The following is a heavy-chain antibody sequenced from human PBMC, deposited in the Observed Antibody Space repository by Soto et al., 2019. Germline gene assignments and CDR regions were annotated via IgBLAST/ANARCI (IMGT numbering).Heavy chain of an antibody. V-gene: IGHV3-74*01. CDR3: ARAGMVDGMGGYYGMDV. CDR2: INRDGSTT. D-gene: IGHD2-8*01. Sequence: ELQLVESGGGLVQPGGSLRLSCAASGFTFSSYWMHWVRQAPGKGLLWVSRINRDGSTTDYADSVKGRITISRDNARNTLYLQMDSLRAEDTAVYYCARAGMVDGMGGYYGMDVWGQGTTVAVSS. CDR1: GFTFSSYW. J-gene: IGHJ6*02.